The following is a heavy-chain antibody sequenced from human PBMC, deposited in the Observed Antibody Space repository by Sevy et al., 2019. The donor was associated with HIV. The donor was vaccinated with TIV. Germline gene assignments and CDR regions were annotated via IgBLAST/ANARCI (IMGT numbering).Heavy chain of an antibody. CDR1: GFTFSSYS. CDR2: ISSSSSTI. V-gene: IGHV3-48*02. Sequence: GGSLRLSCAASGFTFSSYSMNWVRQAPGKGLEWVSYISSSSSTIYYADSVKGRFTISRDKAKKSLYLQMNSLRDEDTAVYYCATREGGYCSGGSCHVDYWGQGTLVTVSS. CDR3: ATREGGYCSGGSCHVDY. J-gene: IGHJ4*02. D-gene: IGHD2-15*01.